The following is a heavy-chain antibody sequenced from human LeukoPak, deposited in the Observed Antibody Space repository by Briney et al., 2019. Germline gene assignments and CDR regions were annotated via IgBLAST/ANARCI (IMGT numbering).Heavy chain of an antibody. CDR1: GFPFSSYE. V-gene: IGHV3-48*03. CDR2: ISRSGSTI. J-gene: IGHJ3*02. Sequence: PGGSLRLSCAASGFPFSSYEMNWVRQAPGKGLEWVSYISRSGSTIYYVDSVKGRFTTSRDNAKNSLYLQTNSLRPEDTAVYYCARDQGIAVADAFDIWGQGTMVTVPS. CDR3: ARDQGIAVADAFDI. D-gene: IGHD6-19*01.